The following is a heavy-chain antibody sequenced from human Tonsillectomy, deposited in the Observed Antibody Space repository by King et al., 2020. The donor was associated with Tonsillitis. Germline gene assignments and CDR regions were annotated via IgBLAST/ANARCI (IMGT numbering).Heavy chain of an antibody. CDR3: ARVDFTYAYRNDAFNI. CDR1: GGSFSGYY. D-gene: IGHD3-16*01. CDR2: INHSGST. J-gene: IGHJ3*02. Sequence: VQLQQWGAGLLKPSETLSLTCAVYGGSFSGYYWSWIRQSPGKGLEWIGEINHSGSTNYNPSLKSRVTISVDTSKNHFSLKQSSVTAADTAVYYCARVDFTYAYRNDAFNIWGQGTMVTVSS. V-gene: IGHV4-34*01.